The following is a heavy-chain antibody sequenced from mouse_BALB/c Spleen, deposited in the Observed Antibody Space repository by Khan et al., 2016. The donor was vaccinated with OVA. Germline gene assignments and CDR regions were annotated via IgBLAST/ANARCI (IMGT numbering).Heavy chain of an antibody. Sequence: QIQLVQSGPELKKPGETVKISCEASGYTFTTYGINWVKQAPGKALEWMGWINTYTGNPTYVDDFQGRFAFSLETSASTAYLRINTLKNEDTATYFCAREGLRRVFDYWGQGTTLTVSS. J-gene: IGHJ2*01. V-gene: IGHV9-3-1*01. CDR2: INTYTGNP. CDR1: GYTFTTYG. CDR3: AREGLRRVFDY. D-gene: IGHD2-4*01.